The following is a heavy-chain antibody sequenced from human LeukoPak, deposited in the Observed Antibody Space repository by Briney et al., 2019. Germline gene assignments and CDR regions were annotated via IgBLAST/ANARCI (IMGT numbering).Heavy chain of an antibody. CDR2: ISYDGSNK. J-gene: IGHJ6*02. CDR1: GFTFSDYY. V-gene: IGHV3-30*18. CDR3: AKKGSLFRSNDYGMDV. D-gene: IGHD2-15*01. Sequence: PGGSLRLSCAASGFTFSDYYMNWIRQAPGKGLEWVAVISYDGSNKYYADSVKGRFTISRDNSKNTLYLQMNSLRAEDTAVYYCAKKGSLFRSNDYGMDVWGQGTTVTVSS.